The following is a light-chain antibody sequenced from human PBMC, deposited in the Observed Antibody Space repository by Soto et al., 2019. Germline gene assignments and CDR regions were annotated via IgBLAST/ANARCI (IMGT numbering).Light chain of an antibody. J-gene: IGKJ1*01. CDR2: GAS. CDR3: QHHNSYSQT. CDR1: QSIRHY. Sequence: DIHMTQSQSSLSASVGDRVTIACRASQSIRHYLAWYQQMPGKAPKLLIYGASTLQSGVPSRFSGSGSGTEFPLTISSLQPDDFGTYFCQHHNSYSQTFGQGTKVDIK. V-gene: IGKV1-5*01.